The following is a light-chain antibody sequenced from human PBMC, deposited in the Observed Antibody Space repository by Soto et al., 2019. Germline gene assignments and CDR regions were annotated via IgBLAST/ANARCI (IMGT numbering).Light chain of an antibody. J-gene: IGKJ4*01. CDR2: GAS. CDR3: QQYNNWPPLT. CDR1: QSVXSN. V-gene: IGKV3-15*01. Sequence: EIVMTQSPATLSXSPXEXXXLXXRXXQSVXSNLAWYQQKPGQAPRLLIYGASTRATGIPARFSGSGSGTEFTLTISSLQSEDFAIYYCQQYNNWPPLTFGGGTKVEIK.